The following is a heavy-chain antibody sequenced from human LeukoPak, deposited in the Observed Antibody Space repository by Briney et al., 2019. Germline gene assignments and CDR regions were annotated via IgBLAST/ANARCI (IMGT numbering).Heavy chain of an antibody. CDR3: AGSSGWVGFDY. CDR2: ISYDGSNK. V-gene: IGHV3-30-3*01. CDR1: GFTFSSYA. Sequence: GGSLRLSCAASGFTFSSYAMHWVRQAPGKGLEWVAVISYDGSNKYYADSVKGRFTISRDNSKNTLYLQMNCLRAVDTAVYYCAGSSGWVGFDYWGQGTLVTVSS. D-gene: IGHD6-19*01. J-gene: IGHJ4*02.